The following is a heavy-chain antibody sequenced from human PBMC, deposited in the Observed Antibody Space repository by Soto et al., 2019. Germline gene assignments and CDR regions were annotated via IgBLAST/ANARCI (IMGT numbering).Heavy chain of an antibody. CDR2: ISGSGGST. Sequence: GSLRLSCAASGFTFSSYAMSWVRQAPGKGLEWVSAISGSGGSTYYADSVKGRFTISRDNSKNTLYLQMNSLRAEDTAVYYCAKEGFLSVLRFLEWLPMDVWGQGTTVTVSS. D-gene: IGHD3-3*01. V-gene: IGHV3-23*01. CDR3: AKEGFLSVLRFLEWLPMDV. J-gene: IGHJ6*02. CDR1: GFTFSSYA.